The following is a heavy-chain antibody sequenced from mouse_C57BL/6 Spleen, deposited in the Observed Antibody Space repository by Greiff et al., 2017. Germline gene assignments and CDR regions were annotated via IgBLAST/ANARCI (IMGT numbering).Heavy chain of an antibody. J-gene: IGHJ2*01. CDR3: ARGVYYGSSYDYFDY. CDR2: INPNNGGT. Sequence: EVQLQQSGPELVKPGASVKISCKASGYTFTDYYMNWVKQSPGKSLEWIGDINPNNGGTSYHQKFKGKATLTVDKSSSTAYMELRSLTSEDSAVYYCARGVYYGSSYDYFDYWGQGTTLTVSS. D-gene: IGHD1-1*01. V-gene: IGHV1-26*01. CDR1: GYTFTDYY.